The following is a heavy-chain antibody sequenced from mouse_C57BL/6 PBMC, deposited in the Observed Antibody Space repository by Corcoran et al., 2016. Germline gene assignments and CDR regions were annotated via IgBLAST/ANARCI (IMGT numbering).Heavy chain of an antibody. J-gene: IGHJ1*03. CDR2: INTYSGVP. V-gene: IGHV9-3*01. CDR1: GYTFTTYG. Sequence: QIQLVQSGPELKKPGETVKISCKASGYTFTTYGMSWVKQAPGKGLKWMGWINTYSGVPTYADDFKGRFAFSLETSASTAYLQINNLKNEDTATYVCARDGYYRYFDVGGTGTTVTVSS. CDR3: ARDGYYRYFDV. D-gene: IGHD2-3*01.